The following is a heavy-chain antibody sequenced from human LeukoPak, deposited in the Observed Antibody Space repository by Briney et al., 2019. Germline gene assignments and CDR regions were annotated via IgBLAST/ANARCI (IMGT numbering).Heavy chain of an antibody. D-gene: IGHD2-15*01. CDR3: ASGTHDCSGGSCYGY. J-gene: IGHJ4*02. Sequence: SXTLSLTCTVSGGSISSYYWSWIRQPAGKGLEWIGRIYTSGSTNYNPSLKSRVTMSVDTSKNQFSLKLSSVTAADTAVYYCASGTHDCSGGSCYGYWGQGTLVTVSS. CDR1: GGSISSYY. CDR2: IYTSGST. V-gene: IGHV4-4*07.